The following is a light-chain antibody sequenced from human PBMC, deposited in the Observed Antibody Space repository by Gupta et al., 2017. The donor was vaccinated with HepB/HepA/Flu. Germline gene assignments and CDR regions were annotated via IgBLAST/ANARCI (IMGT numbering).Light chain of an antibody. Sequence: SALTQPAPVSGSPGLSITISCTGTSSDIGAYNYVSWYQQDPAKVHKLIIYDVTNRPSEISNRFSASESGNTASLTISELQAEDGADYYCGSYTTSYTVVFGGGTKLTVL. CDR3: GSYTTSYTVV. J-gene: IGLJ2*01. CDR2: DVT. CDR1: SSDIGAYNY. V-gene: IGLV2-14*03.